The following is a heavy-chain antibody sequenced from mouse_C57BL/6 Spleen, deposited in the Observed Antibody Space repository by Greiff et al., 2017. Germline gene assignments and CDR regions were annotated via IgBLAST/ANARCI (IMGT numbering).Heavy chain of an antibody. D-gene: IGHD2-3*01. CDR2: IYPSDSET. CDR1: GYTFTSYW. J-gene: IGHJ3*01. Sequence: QVQLQQPGAELVRPGSSVKLSCKASGYTFTSYWMDWVKQRPGQGLEWIGNIYPSDSETHYNQKFKDMATLTVDKSSSTAYMQIRSLTSEDSAVYYCASGLDGYYFAYWGEGNLVTVSA. V-gene: IGHV1-61*01. CDR3: ASGLDGYYFAY.